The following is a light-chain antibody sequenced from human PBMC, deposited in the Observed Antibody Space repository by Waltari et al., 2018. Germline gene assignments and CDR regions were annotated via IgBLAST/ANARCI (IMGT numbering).Light chain of an antibody. Sequence: DIVLTQSPATVSLSPGERATLSCRTSQSVSSFVAWYHQKPGQPPRLPTADASNRASGISDRITASGSGLDFTLTISSLEPEDVGVYYCQQRDNWPWTFGQGTKVEIK. J-gene: IGKJ1*01. V-gene: IGKV3-11*01. CDR3: QQRDNWPWT. CDR1: QSVSSF. CDR2: DAS.